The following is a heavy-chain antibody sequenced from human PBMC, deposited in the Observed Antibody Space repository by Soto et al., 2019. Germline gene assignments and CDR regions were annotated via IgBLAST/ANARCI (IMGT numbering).Heavy chain of an antibody. CDR1: GCTFSSYA. V-gene: IGHV1-69*13. CDR2: IIPIFGTA. J-gene: IGHJ4*02. Sequence: SVKVSCKASGCTFSSYAISWVRQAPGQGLEWMGGIIPIFGTANYAQKFQGRVTITADESTSTAYMELSSLRSEDTAVYYCALGGSYGPFEYWGQGTLVSVS. D-gene: IGHD5-18*01. CDR3: ALGGSYGPFEY.